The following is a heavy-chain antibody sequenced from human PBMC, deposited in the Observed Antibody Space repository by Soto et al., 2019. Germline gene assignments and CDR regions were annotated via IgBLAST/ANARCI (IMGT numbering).Heavy chain of an antibody. J-gene: IGHJ4*02. Sequence: KTSETLSLTCAVSGGSVSSYSWSWIRQPPGKGLEWIGEINHSGSTIYNPSLKSRVTISLDTSENQFSLKVNSVTAADTAFYYCAKGSSWYLGPPFDYWGQGTPVTVSS. CDR1: GGSVSSYS. CDR2: INHSGST. V-gene: IGHV4-34*01. D-gene: IGHD6-13*01. CDR3: AKGSSWYLGPPFDY.